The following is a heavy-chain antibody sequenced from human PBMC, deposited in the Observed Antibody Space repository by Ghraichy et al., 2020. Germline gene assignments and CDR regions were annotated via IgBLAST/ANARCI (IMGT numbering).Heavy chain of an antibody. CDR1: GYTFTGYY. Sequence: ASVKVSCKASGYTFTGYYMHWVRQAPGQGLEWMGWINPNSGGTNYAQKFQGRVTMTRDTSISIVYMELSRLRSDDTAVYYCARNTVGIVEMVAATPYGVDVWCQGTTVTVSS. J-gene: IGHJ6*02. D-gene: IGHD2-15*01. CDR2: INPNSGGT. V-gene: IGHV1-2*02. CDR3: ARNTVGIVEMVAATPYGVDV.